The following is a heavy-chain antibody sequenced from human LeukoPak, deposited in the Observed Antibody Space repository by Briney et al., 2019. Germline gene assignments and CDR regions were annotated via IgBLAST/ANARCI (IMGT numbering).Heavy chain of an antibody. V-gene: IGHV1-2*02. CDR1: GYTFTGYY. J-gene: IGHJ3*02. D-gene: IGHD3-3*01. Sequence: GASVKVSCKSSGYTFTGYYVHWVRQAPGQGLEWMGWINTNTGGRTYAEKVQGRVTMTRDTSISTAYMELNRLRSDDTAMYFCARGYDFWSAPDAFDIWGQGTMVTVSS. CDR3: ARGYDFWSAPDAFDI. CDR2: INTNTGGR.